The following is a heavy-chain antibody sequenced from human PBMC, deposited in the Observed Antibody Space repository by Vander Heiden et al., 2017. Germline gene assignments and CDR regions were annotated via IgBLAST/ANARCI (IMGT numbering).Heavy chain of an antibody. D-gene: IGHD1-26*01. J-gene: IGHJ4*02. V-gene: IGHV3-74*01. CDR3: ARDVGGAGSD. Sequence: EVQLVESGGGLVQPGGSLRLSCAVPGFPFHTYWMHWLRQVPGKGLAWVSRLDEYGNNRDYAASVKGRFTISRDNANNMLYLQMNSLRPEDTAIYYCARDVGGAGSDWGQGTLVTVSS. CDR2: LDEYGNNR. CDR1: GFPFHTYW.